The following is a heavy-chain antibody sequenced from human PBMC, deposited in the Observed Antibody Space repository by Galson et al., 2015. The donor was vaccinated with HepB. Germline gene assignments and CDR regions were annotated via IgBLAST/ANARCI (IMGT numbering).Heavy chain of an antibody. CDR2: IRYGGSNK. CDR1: GFTFSSYG. CDR3: AYGGNSGAWDFDY. J-gene: IGHJ4*02. Sequence: SLRLSCAASGFTFSSYGMHWVRQAPGKGLEWVAFIRYGGSNKYYADSVKGRFTISRDNSKNTLYLQMNSLRAEDTAVYYCAYGGNSGAWDFDYWGQGTLVTVSS. D-gene: IGHD4-23*01. V-gene: IGHV3-30*02.